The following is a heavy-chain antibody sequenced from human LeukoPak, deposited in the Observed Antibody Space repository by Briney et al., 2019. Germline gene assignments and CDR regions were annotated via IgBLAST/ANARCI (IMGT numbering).Heavy chain of an antibody. V-gene: IGHV1-18*01. D-gene: IGHD2-15*01. J-gene: IGHJ4*02. CDR1: GYTLTSYG. CDR3: ARDGVRYCSGGSCLYSGYFDY. CDR2: ISAYNGNT. Sequence: ASVKVSCKASGYTLTSYGISWVRQAPGQGLEWMGWISAYNGNTNYAQKLQGRVTMTTDTSTSTAYMELRSLRSDDTAVYYCARDGVRYCSGGSCLYSGYFDYWGQGTLVTVSS.